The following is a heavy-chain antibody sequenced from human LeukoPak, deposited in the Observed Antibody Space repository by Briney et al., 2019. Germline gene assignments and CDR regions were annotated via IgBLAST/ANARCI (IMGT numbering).Heavy chain of an antibody. Sequence: SVKVSCKASGYRFIRYGFRWVRQAPGQGLEWMGWISAYNGNTNYAQKFQGRVTMTTDTSTSTVYMEVRSLRSDDTAVYYCARALSDDFWSGYQDHWGQGTLVTVSS. J-gene: IGHJ4*02. CDR2: ISAYNGNT. CDR1: GYRFIRYG. V-gene: IGHV1-18*01. D-gene: IGHD3-3*01. CDR3: ARALSDDFWSGYQDH.